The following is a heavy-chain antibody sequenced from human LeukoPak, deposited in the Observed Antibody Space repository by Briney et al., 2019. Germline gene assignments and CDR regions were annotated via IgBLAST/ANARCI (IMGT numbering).Heavy chain of an antibody. V-gene: IGHV1-2*02. CDR1: GYTFSNYV. CDR3: ARGSIVGATFDYFDY. Sequence: ASVKVSCKASGYTFSNYVLNWVRQAPGQGLEWMGWINPNSGGTNYAQKFQGRVTMTRDTSISTAYMDLSRLRSDDTAVYYCARGSIVGATFDYFDYWGQGTLVTVSS. CDR2: INPNSGGT. D-gene: IGHD1-26*01. J-gene: IGHJ4*02.